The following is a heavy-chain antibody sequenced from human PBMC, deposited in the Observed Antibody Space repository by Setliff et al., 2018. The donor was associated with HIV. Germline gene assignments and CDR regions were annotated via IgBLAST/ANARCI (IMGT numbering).Heavy chain of an antibody. CDR2: ISGSGGNT. CDR1: GFTFMNYA. CDR3: AKVFDYGIDGFDI. Sequence: GGSLRLSCAASGFTFMNYAMSWVRQAPGKGLAWVSTISGSGGNTYYADSVKGRFTISRDNSNNMLFLQMSGLRDEDTALYYCAKVFDYGIDGFDIWGQGTLVTVSS. J-gene: IGHJ3*02. D-gene: IGHD4-17*01. V-gene: IGHV3-23*01.